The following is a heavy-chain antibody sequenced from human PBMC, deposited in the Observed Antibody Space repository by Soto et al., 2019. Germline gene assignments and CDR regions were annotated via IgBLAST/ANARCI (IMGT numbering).Heavy chain of an antibody. J-gene: IGHJ3*01. CDR1: GFTFSSSE. CDR3: ARRGSR. V-gene: IGHV3-48*03. CDR2: IHPGGQTI. D-gene: IGHD2-15*01. Sequence: EVQLVESGGGFVQPGGSLRLSCAASGFTFSSSEMYWVRQAPGKGLEWISYIHPGGQTIFYAESVKGRFTISRDNAKHSVYLQMNSLRAEDTAVYYCARRGSRWGRGTKVTVSS.